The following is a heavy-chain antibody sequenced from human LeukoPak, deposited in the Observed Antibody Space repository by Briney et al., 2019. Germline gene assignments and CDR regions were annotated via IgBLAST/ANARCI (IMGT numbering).Heavy chain of an antibody. CDR3: AITGGLQSAHDAFDI. V-gene: IGHV5-51*01. D-gene: IGHD4-11*01. CDR2: IYPGDSDT. Sequence: RGGSLQISCQGSGSRFTSYWIGGGRQLPGKGLEWMGIIYPGDSDTRYSPSFRGQVTISADKSFNSAYLQWSSLKASDTAMYYCAITGGLQSAHDAFDIWGQGTMVTVSS. J-gene: IGHJ3*02. CDR1: GSRFTSYW.